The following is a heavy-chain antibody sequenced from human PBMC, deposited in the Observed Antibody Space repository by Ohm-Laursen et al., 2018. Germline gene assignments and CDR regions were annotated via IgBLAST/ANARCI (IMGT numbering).Heavy chain of an antibody. Sequence: SLRLSCAASGFTFRSYWMHWVRQAPGKGLVWVSRINSDGSSTSYADSVKGRFTISRDNAKNTLYLQMNSLSAEDTAMYYCARAAGYGDAFDIWGHGTMVTVSS. CDR2: INSDGSST. V-gene: IGHV3-74*01. CDR1: GFTFRSYW. D-gene: IGHD5-12*01. CDR3: ARAAGYGDAFDI. J-gene: IGHJ3*02.